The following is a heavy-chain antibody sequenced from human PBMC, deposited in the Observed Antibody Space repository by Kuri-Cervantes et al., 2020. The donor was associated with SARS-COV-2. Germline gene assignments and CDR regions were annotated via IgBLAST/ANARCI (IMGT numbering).Heavy chain of an antibody. CDR3: ARGTAPQLDAFDI. CDR2: IYTSGST. V-gene: IGHV4-61*09. Sequence: SETLSLTCTVSGGSISSRDYCWSWIRQPAGKGLEWIGYIYTSGSTNYNPSLKSRVTISVDTSKNQFSLKLSSVTAADTAVYYCARGTAPQLDAFDIWGQGTMVTVSS. D-gene: IGHD6-13*01. CDR1: GGSISSRDYC. J-gene: IGHJ3*02.